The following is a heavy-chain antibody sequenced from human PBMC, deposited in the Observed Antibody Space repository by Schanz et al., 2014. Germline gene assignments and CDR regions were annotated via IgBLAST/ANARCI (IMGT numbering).Heavy chain of an antibody. V-gene: IGHV3-21*01. J-gene: IGHJ4*02. Sequence: EVQLVESGGGLVQPGGSLRLSCAASEFIFSTYTMNWVRQAPGKGLEWVSSITDIGTYTYYADSVKGRFTISRDNAKNSLYLQMNSLRAEDTAVYYCAKDQRPYSSSSGFDYWGQGTLVTVSS. CDR3: AKDQRPYSSSSGFDY. D-gene: IGHD6-6*01. CDR2: ITDIGTYT. CDR1: EFIFSTYT.